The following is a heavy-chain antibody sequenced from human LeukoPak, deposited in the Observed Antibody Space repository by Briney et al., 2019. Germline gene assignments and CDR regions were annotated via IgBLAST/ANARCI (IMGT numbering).Heavy chain of an antibody. Sequence: SETLSLTCSVSDGSINSYYWNWIRRPPGKGLEWIGYIYYNGNTNYSPSLKSRVTMSVDTSKNQFSLKLSSVTAADTAVYYCARGSKAAPGTFDYWGQGTLVTVSS. D-gene: IGHD6-13*01. CDR3: ARGSKAAPGTFDY. V-gene: IGHV4-59*01. CDR2: IYYNGNT. CDR1: DGSINSYY. J-gene: IGHJ4*02.